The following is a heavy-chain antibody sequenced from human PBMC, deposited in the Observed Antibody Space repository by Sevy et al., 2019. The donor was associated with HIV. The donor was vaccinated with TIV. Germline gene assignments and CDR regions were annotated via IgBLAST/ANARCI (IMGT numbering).Heavy chain of an antibody. CDR3: ASSLWDFAFDF. Sequence: SETLSLTCTVSGGSISTGGYYWSWIRQHPGKGLEWIGYIYYRGSTSYNPSLQSRVTLSVDTSKNQFSLRLSSVTAADSAVYYCASSLWDFAFDFWCQGIQVTVSS. CDR2: IYYRGST. V-gene: IGHV4-31*03. D-gene: IGHD3-16*01. CDR1: GGSISTGGYY. J-gene: IGHJ4*02.